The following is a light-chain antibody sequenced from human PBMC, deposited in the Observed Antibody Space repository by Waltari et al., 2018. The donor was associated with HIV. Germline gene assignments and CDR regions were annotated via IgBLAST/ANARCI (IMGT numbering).Light chain of an antibody. CDR2: RND. Sequence: QSVLTQPPSASVTTGQTVTSSCSGSTPTIAPTWVYWYPQLPGTAPKLLIYRNDKRPSGVPERFSVSKSGASASLVISGLRSEDEADYYCEAWDSTLKETLFGGGTKLTVL. V-gene: IGLV1-47*01. CDR1: TPTIAPTW. CDR3: EAWDSTLKETL. J-gene: IGLJ3*02.